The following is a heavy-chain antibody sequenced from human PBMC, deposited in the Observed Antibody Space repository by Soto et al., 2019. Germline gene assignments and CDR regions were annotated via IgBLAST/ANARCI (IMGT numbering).Heavy chain of an antibody. Sequence: QVQLVESGGGVVQPGRSLRLSCAASGFTFSRYGMHWVRQAPGKGLEWLAVMSYDGSHKKYADSVTGRFTISRANSKNTLYLQMDSQRTEDTAVYYCAKDPNDSSGSINWFDPWGQGTLVTVSS. V-gene: IGHV3-30*18. D-gene: IGHD3-22*01. J-gene: IGHJ5*02. CDR3: AKDPNDSSGSINWFDP. CDR2: MSYDGSHK. CDR1: GFTFSRYG.